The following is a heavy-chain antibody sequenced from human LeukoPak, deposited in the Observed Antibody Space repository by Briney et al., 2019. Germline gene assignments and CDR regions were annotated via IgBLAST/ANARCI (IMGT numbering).Heavy chain of an antibody. D-gene: IGHD6-19*01. J-gene: IGHJ4*02. Sequence: PSETLSLTCTVSGGSISSYYWSWIRQPPGKGLEWIGYIYYSGSTNYNPSLKSRVTISVDTSKNQFSLKLSSVTAADTAVYYCAREVGGWRIFDYWGQGTLVTVSS. V-gene: IGHV4-59*01. CDR3: AREVGGWRIFDY. CDR2: IYYSGST. CDR1: GGSISSYY.